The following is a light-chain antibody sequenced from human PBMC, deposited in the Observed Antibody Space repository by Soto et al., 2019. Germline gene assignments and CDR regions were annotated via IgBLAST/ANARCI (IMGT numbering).Light chain of an antibody. CDR1: QSVSSD. V-gene: IGKV3-15*01. J-gene: IGKJ1*01. CDR2: AAA. CDR3: QQCRNWPRT. Sequence: EIVMTQSPATLSVSPGERATLSCRASQSVSSDLAWYQQKPGQTPSLLIYAAATRATGIPSRFSGSGSGTEFTLTISSRESDDFAVYYCQQCRNWPRTCGQGTKVEI.